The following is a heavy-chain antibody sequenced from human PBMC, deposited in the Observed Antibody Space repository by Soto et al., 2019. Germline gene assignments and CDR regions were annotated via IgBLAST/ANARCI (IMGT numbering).Heavy chain of an antibody. Sequence: SETLSLTCAVYGGSFSDYYWTWIRQPPGKGLEWIGEINHSGSTNYNPSLKSRVTISVDTSKYQFSLTLTSVTAADTAVYHCASRPYAGGFAYWGQGTLVTV. J-gene: IGHJ4*02. CDR2: INHSGST. D-gene: IGHD2-8*02. V-gene: IGHV4-34*01. CDR1: GGSFSDYY. CDR3: ASRPYAGGFAY.